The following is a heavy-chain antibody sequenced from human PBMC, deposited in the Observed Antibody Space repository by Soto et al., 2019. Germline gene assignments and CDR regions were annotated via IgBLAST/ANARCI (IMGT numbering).Heavy chain of an antibody. Sequence: QVQLNESGPGLVKPSETLSLTCTVSGGSIDGHNCAWIRQTPGKALEWIGYVYSTGGSGYKPSLRDRVTLSMDTSKRQFSLQTRSVTATDTAVYYCVRQGIGNLHGLVDIWGRGTTVTVSS. V-gene: IGHV4-59*08. J-gene: IGHJ6*02. CDR1: GGSIDGHN. CDR3: VRQGIGNLHGLVDI. CDR2: VYSTGGS. D-gene: IGHD3-10*01.